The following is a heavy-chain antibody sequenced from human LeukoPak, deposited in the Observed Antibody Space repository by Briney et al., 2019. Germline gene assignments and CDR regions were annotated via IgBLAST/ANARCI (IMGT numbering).Heavy chain of an antibody. CDR1: GGSISSGGYY. V-gene: IGHV4-31*03. J-gene: IGHJ5*02. CDR3: ARRIAVAHGDNWFDP. Sequence: SETLSLTCTVSGGSISSGGYYWSWIRQHPGKGLEWIGYIYYSGSTYYNPSLKSRVTISVDTSKNQFSLKLSSVTAADTAVYYCARRIAVAHGDNWFDPWGQGTLVTVSS. CDR2: IYYSGST. D-gene: IGHD6-19*01.